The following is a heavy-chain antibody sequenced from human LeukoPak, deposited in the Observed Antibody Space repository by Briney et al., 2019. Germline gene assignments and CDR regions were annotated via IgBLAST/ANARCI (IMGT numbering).Heavy chain of an antibody. V-gene: IGHV3-48*03. CDR1: GFTFSSYE. CDR3: AREPYYYDSSGYYYDGMDV. J-gene: IGHJ6*02. CDR2: ISSSGSTI. D-gene: IGHD3-22*01. Sequence: GGSLRLSCAASGFTFSSYEMNWVRQAPGKGLEWVSYISSSGSTIYYADSVEGRFTISRDNAKNSLYLQMNSLRAEDTAVYYCAREPYYYDSSGYYYDGMDVWSQGTTVTVSS.